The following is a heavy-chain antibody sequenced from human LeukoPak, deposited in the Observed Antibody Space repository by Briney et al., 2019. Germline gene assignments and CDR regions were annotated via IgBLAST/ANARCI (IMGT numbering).Heavy chain of an antibody. D-gene: IGHD3-3*01. V-gene: IGHV4-39*01. Sequence: PSETLSLTCTVSGGSISSSSYYWGWIRQPPGKGLEWIGSIYYSGSTYYNPSLKSRVTISVDTSKNQFSLKLSSVTAADTAVYYCARVQTIFGVVIIDWFDPWGQGTLVTVSS. J-gene: IGHJ5*02. CDR3: ARVQTIFGVVIIDWFDP. CDR2: IYYSGST. CDR1: GGSISSSSYY.